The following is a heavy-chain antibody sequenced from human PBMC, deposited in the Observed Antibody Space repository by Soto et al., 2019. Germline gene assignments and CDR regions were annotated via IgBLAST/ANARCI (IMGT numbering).Heavy chain of an antibody. CDR2: ISHDETKK. CDR1: GFTFSTYA. D-gene: IGHD3-9*01. J-gene: IGHJ4*02. V-gene: IGHV3-30*18. Sequence: QVQLVESGGGVVKPGTSLRLSCAASGFTFSTYAMHWVRQAPGKGLEWVAVISHDETKKYYQDSVRGRFTISRDISKNTLYLQMNSLRAEDTAVYYCAKVGGLDFDWLLVWGQGTLVTVSS. CDR3: AKVGGLDFDWLLV.